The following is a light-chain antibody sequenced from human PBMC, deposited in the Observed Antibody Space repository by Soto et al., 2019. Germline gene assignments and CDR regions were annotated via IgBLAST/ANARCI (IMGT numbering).Light chain of an antibody. CDR3: QQGYSNPWT. CDR1: QTVNTY. J-gene: IGKJ1*01. CDR2: AAS. V-gene: IGKV1-39*01. Sequence: DIQMTQPPSSLSASIGDRVTITCRASQTVNTYLHWYQQKPGKAPKLLIYAASNLQRGVPSRVSGSGSGTNFTLPLNSLQPEDFATYYCQQGYSNPWTFGQGTKVDIK.